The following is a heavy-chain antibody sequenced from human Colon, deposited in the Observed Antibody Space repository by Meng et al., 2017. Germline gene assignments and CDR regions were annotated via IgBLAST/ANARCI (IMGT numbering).Heavy chain of an antibody. CDR3: ARGRQLASPTGYDAFDI. CDR2: ISAYNGNT. Sequence: ASVKVSCKASGYTFISYTISWVRQAPGQGLEWMGWISAYNGNTNYAQKLQGRVTMTTDTSTSTAYMELRSLRSDDTAVYYCARGRQLASPTGYDAFDIWGQGTMVTVSS. J-gene: IGHJ3*02. V-gene: IGHV1-18*01. CDR1: GYTFISYT. D-gene: IGHD6-13*01.